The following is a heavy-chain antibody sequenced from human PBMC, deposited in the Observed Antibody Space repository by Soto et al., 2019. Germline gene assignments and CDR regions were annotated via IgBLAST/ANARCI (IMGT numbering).Heavy chain of an antibody. J-gene: IGHJ3*02. CDR2: IYYSGST. V-gene: IGHV4-31*03. CDR3: AGEVLGHIVVVPAAIGAFDI. D-gene: IGHD2-2*01. CDR1: GGSISSGGYY. Sequence: QVQLQESGPGLVKPSQTLSLTCTVSGGSISSGGYYWSWIRQHPGKGLEWIGYIYYSGSTYYNPSLKSRVTISVDTSKNQFSLKLSSVTAAETAVYYCAGEVLGHIVVVPAAIGAFDIWGQGTMVTVSS.